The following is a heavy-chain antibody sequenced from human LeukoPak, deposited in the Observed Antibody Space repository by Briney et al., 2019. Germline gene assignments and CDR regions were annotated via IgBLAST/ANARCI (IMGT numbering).Heavy chain of an antibody. J-gene: IGHJ4*02. D-gene: IGHD3-9*01. CDR2: LSGSGART. CDR1: GFTFSSCA. CDR3: AKDAHYDILTGYYDY. V-gene: IGHV3-23*01. Sequence: GGSLRLSCAASGFTFSSCAMSWVRQAPGKGLEWVSTLSGSGARTYYADSVKGRFTVSRDTSKNTLYLQMNSLRAEDTALYYCAKDAHYDILTGYYDYWGQGTLVTVSS.